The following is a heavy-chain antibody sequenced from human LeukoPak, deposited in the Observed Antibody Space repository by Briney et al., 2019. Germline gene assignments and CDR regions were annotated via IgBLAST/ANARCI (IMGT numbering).Heavy chain of an antibody. V-gene: IGHV3-11*04. CDR3: ARDLQLGGVYYYYYMDV. CDR2: ISSSGSTI. CDR1: GFTFSDYY. D-gene: IGHD1-1*01. Sequence: GGSLRLSCAASGFTFSDYYMSWIRQAPGKGLEWVSYISSSGSTIYYADSVKGRFTIYRDNAKNSLYLQMNSLRAEDTAVYYCARDLQLGGVYYYYYMDVWGKGTTVTVSS. J-gene: IGHJ6*03.